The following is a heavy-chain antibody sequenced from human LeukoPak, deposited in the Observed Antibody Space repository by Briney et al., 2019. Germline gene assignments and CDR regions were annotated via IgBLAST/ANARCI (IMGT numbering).Heavy chain of an antibody. Sequence: SETLSLTCTVSGGSISSSSYYWGWVRQPPGKGLEWIGTIYYSGSTYYNPSLQSRVTISVDTSKNQFSLKLSSVTAADTAVYYCARGEYGSGSYHIDYWGQGTLVTVSS. D-gene: IGHD3-10*01. V-gene: IGHV4-39*01. CDR2: IYYSGST. J-gene: IGHJ4*02. CDR1: GGSISSSSYY. CDR3: ARGEYGSGSYHIDY.